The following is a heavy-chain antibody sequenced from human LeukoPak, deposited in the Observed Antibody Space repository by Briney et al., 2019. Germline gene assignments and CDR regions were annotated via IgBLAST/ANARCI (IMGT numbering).Heavy chain of an antibody. Sequence: GGSLRHSCSASGFTFSSYAMHWVRQAPGKGLEYVSVISSNGGSTYYANSVKGRFTISRDNSKNTLYLQVGSLRAEDMAVYYCAGGEWELPYFDYWGQGTLVTVSS. CDR2: ISSNGGST. V-gene: IGHV3-64*01. D-gene: IGHD1-26*01. CDR3: AGGEWELPYFDY. CDR1: GFTFSSYA. J-gene: IGHJ4*02.